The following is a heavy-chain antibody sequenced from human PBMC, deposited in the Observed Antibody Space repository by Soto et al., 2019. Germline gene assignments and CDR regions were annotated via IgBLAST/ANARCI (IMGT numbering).Heavy chain of an antibody. Sequence: SVRLSCAGSGFTFSSYGIHWVRQAPGKGLEWVAVISYDGGNEKYADFVKGRFTISRDDSQNTAYLQMNSLKTDDTAVYFCAKDRYSGTYQTDFDYSGQGRLVTVS. CDR2: ISYDGGNE. CDR1: GFTFSSYG. V-gene: IGHV3-30*18. D-gene: IGHD1-26*01. CDR3: AKDRYSGTYQTDFDY. J-gene: IGHJ4*02.